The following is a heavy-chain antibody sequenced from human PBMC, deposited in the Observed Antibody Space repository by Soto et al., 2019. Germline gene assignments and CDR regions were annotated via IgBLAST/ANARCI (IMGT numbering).Heavy chain of an antibody. CDR3: AKKSAAFWLDP. CDR1: GVSIRDYY. CDR2: IHSSGYT. D-gene: IGHD6-25*01. V-gene: IGHV4-59*01. Sequence: SETLSLTCTVSGVSIRDYYWIWIRQAPGKGLDWIGYIHSSGYTNYNPSLKSRDVMSIDTSKNLFSLKLSSVTAADTAVYYCAKKSAAFWLDPWGQGTLVTVSS. J-gene: IGHJ5*02.